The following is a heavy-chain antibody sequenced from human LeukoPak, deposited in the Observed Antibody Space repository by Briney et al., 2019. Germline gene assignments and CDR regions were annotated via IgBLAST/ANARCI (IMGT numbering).Heavy chain of an antibody. CDR1: GFTFSSYA. J-gene: IGHJ6*02. CDR3: ARDIPNSSWGLDV. D-gene: IGHD6-13*01. Sequence: GGSLRLSCAASGFTFSSYAMSWVRQAPGKGLEWVSCISINARVTYYGESVRGRFTISRDNSKNTLYLQMNSLRADDAATYYCARDIPNSSWGLDVWGQGTAVTVSS. V-gene: IGHV3-23*01. CDR2: ISINARVT.